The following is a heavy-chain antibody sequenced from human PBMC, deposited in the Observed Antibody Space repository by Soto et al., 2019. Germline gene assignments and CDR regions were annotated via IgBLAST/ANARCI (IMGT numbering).Heavy chain of an antibody. CDR1: GYTFTSYG. CDR2: ISAYNGNT. V-gene: IGHV1-18*01. CDR3: ARVGTPYSSSYYFDY. Sequence: GASVKVSCKASGYTFTSYGISWVRQAPGQGLEWMGWISAYNGNTNYAQKLQGRVTMTTDTSTSTAYMELRSLRSDDTAVYYCARVGTPYSSSYYFDYWGQGTLVTVSS. J-gene: IGHJ4*02. D-gene: IGHD6-6*01.